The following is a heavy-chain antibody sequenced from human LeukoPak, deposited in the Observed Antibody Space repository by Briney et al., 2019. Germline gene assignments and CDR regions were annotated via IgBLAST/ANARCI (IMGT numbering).Heavy chain of an antibody. CDR1: GYPLRSGYY. CDR3: ASQRRHCSNGVCARSRNNCYDMAV. V-gene: IGHV4-38-2*01. D-gene: IGHD2-8*01. CDR2: NYHSGRP. J-gene: IGHJ6*03. Sequence: SETLSLTCAVSGYPLRSGYYRDWIRQPPGKGLEWIGRNYHSGRPYFNPSIKSRVNISVDTYKNQSSLKLSSVTAADTAVYYCASQRRHCSNGVCARSRNNCYDMAVWGKGTTVTVSS.